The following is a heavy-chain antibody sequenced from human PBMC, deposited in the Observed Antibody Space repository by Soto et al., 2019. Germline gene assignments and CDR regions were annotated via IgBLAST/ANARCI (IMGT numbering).Heavy chain of an antibody. D-gene: IGHD3-3*01. CDR2: MNPNSGNT. CDR1: GYTFTSYD. Sequence: ASVKVSCKASGYTFTSYDINWVRQATGQGLEWMGWMNPNSGNTGYAQKFQGRVTMTRNTSISTAYMGLSSLRSEDTAVYYCASGFLEWLRPVSYYYGMDVWGQGTTVTVSS. J-gene: IGHJ6*02. CDR3: ASGFLEWLRPVSYYYGMDV. V-gene: IGHV1-8*01.